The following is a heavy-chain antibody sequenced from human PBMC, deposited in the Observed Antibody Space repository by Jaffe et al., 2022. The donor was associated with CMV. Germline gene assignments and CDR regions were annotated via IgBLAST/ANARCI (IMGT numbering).Heavy chain of an antibody. CDR2: IYYSGST. CDR1: GGSISSGGYY. J-gene: IGHJ6*02. CDR3: ARDGALSSSSFVGKEVGGMDV. V-gene: IGHV4-31*03. Sequence: QVQLQESGPGLVKPSQTLSLTCTVSGGSISSGGYYWSWIRQHPGKGLEWIGYIYYSGSTYYNPSLKSRVTISVDTSKNQFSLKLSSVTAADTAVYYCARDGALSSSSFVGKEVGGMDVWGQGTTVTVSS. D-gene: IGHD6-6*01.